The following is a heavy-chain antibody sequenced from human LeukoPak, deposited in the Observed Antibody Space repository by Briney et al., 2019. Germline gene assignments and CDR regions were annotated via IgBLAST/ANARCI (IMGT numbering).Heavy chain of an antibody. V-gene: IGHV4-34*01. D-gene: IGHD3-3*01. Sequence: SETLSLTCAVYGASFSGYYWGWIRQPPGKGLEWIGSIYYSGSTYYNPSLKSRVTISVDTSKNQFSLKLSSVTAADTAVYYCARVDAYDFWSGYSGYYYYMDVWGKGTTVTVSS. J-gene: IGHJ6*03. CDR2: IYYSGST. CDR3: ARVDAYDFWSGYSGYYYYMDV. CDR1: GASFSGYY.